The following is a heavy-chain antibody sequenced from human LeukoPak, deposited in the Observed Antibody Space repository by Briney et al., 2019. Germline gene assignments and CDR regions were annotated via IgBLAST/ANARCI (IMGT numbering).Heavy chain of an antibody. CDR1: GFPFGYYA. CDR3: ARGAGMATVKRYFDY. CDR2: LSWNSRTI. V-gene: IGHV3-9*01. J-gene: IGHJ4*02. Sequence: GRSLRLSCTASGFPFGYYAMHWVRQAPGKGLEWVSCLSWNSRTIDCTTSVKGRVAISYDNAKNTIYLQMNCLRGEDTAWYYCARGAGMATVKRYFDYWGEGTLVTVSS. D-gene: IGHD5-24*01.